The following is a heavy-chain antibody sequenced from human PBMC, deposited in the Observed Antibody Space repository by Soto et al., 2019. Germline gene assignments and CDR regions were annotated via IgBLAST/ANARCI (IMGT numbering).Heavy chain of an antibody. Sequence: PGGSLRLSCAASGVTVSSNYMSWVRQAPGKGLEWVSVIYSGGSTYYADSVKGRFTISRDNSMNTLYLQMNSLRADDTAIYYCAKDLHWFAMDVWGQGTTVTAP. CDR1: GVTVSSNY. J-gene: IGHJ6*02. CDR2: IYSGGST. CDR3: AKDLHWFAMDV. D-gene: IGHD3-10*01. V-gene: IGHV3-66*01.